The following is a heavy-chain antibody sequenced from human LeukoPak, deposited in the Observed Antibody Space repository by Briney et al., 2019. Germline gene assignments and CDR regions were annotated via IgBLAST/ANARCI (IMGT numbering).Heavy chain of an antibody. CDR3: ARDRRGGYYDNSVASKDAFDI. Sequence: ASVKVSCKASGYTFTGYYIHWVRQAPGQGLEWMGWINPNSGGTNYAQKFQGRVTMTRDTSISTAYMELSRLRSDDTAVYYCARDRRGGYYDNSVASKDAFDIWGQGTMVTVSS. CDR2: INPNSGGT. D-gene: IGHD3-22*01. V-gene: IGHV1-2*02. J-gene: IGHJ3*02. CDR1: GYTFTGYY.